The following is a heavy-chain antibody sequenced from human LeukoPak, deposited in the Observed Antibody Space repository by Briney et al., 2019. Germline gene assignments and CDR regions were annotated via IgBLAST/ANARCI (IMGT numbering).Heavy chain of an antibody. CDR2: ISSSGSTI. Sequence: GGSLRLSCAASGFTFSDYYMSWIRQAPGKGLEWVSYISSSGSTIYYADSVKGRFTISRDNAKNSLYLQMNSLRAEDTAVYYCARARRQWLVGATIRGDNPPYYFDYWGQGTLVTVSS. CDR3: ARARRQWLVGATIRGDNPPYYFDY. D-gene: IGHD6-19*01. CDR1: GFTFSDYY. J-gene: IGHJ4*02. V-gene: IGHV3-11*01.